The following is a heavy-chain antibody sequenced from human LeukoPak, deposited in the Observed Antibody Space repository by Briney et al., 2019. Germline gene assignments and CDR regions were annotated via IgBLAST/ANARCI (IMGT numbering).Heavy chain of an antibody. Sequence: GGSLRLSCAASGFTFSSYAMYWVRQAPGKGLEWVSTIYSGGSTYYADSVKGRFTISRDNSQNTLYLQMNSLRAEDTALYYCSRAATLAGPFDFWGQGTLVTVSA. CDR2: IYSGGST. J-gene: IGHJ4*01. D-gene: IGHD6-13*01. V-gene: IGHV3-53*01. CDR3: SRAATLAGPFDF. CDR1: GFTFSSYA.